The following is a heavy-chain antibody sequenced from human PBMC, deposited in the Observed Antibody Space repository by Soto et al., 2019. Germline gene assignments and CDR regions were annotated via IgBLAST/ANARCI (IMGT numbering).Heavy chain of an antibody. V-gene: IGHV4-31*03. CDR1: GGSISSGGYY. J-gene: IGHJ4*02. Sequence: RPSETLSLTCTVSGGSISSGGYYWSCIRQHPGKGLEWIGYIYYSGSTYYNPSLKSRVTISVDTSKNQFSLKLSSVTAADTAVYYCARENASGLRTLDYWGQGTLVTVSS. CDR2: IYYSGST. D-gene: IGHD3-16*01. CDR3: ARENASGLRTLDY.